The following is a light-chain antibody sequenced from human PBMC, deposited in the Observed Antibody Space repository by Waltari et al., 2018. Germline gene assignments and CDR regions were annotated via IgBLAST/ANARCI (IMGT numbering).Light chain of an antibody. CDR1: SSDVGGYNY. Sequence: QSALTPPPSASGSPGQSVTISCTGTSSDVGGYNYVSWYQQHPGKAPKLMIYEVSERPSGVPDRFSGSKSGNKASLTVSGLQADDEADYYCSSLAGGGYVVFGGGTKVTVL. CDR3: SSLAGGGYVV. J-gene: IGLJ2*01. V-gene: IGLV2-8*01. CDR2: EVS.